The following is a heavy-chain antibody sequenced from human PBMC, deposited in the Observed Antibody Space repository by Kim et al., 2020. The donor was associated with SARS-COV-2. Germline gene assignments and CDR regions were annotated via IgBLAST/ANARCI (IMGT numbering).Heavy chain of an antibody. V-gene: IGHV1-46*01. J-gene: IGHJ4*02. D-gene: IGHD3-22*01. CDR1: GYTFTSYY. CDR3: ARDLGGIDSSGYYEYYFDY. Sequence: ASVKVSCKASGYTFTSYYMHWVRQAPGQGLEWMGIINPSGGSTSYAQKFQGRVTMTRDTSTSTVYMELSSLRSEDTAVYYCARDLGGIDSSGYYEYYFDYWGQGTLVTVSS. CDR2: INPSGGST.